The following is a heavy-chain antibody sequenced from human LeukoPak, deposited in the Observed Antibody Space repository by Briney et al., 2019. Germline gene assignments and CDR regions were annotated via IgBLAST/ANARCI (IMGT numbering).Heavy chain of an antibody. Sequence: GASVKVSCTASGGTFSSYAISWVRQAPGQGLEWMGGIIPIFGTANYAQKFQGRVTITADESTSTAYMELSSLRSEDTAVYYCARDEVGRHYWGQGTLVAVSS. CDR3: ARDEVGRHY. J-gene: IGHJ4*02. V-gene: IGHV1-69*13. CDR2: IIPIFGTA. CDR1: GGTFSSYA.